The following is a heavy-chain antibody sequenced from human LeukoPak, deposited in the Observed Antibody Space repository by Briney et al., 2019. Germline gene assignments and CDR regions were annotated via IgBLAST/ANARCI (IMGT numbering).Heavy chain of an antibody. CDR3: ARDTSGFTPLTGGVTTYWTYYFDY. Sequence: PGGSLRLSCAASGFTFSSYSMNWVRQAPGKGLEWVSSISSGSSYIYYADSVKGRFTISRDNAKNSLYLQMNSLRAEDTAVYYCARDTSGFTPLTGGVTTYWTYYFDYWGQGTLVTVSS. CDR2: ISSGSSYI. J-gene: IGHJ4*02. CDR1: GFTFSSYS. D-gene: IGHD4-17*01. V-gene: IGHV3-21*01.